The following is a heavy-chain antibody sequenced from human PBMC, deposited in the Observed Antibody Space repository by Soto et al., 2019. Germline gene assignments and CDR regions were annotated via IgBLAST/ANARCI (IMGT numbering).Heavy chain of an antibody. J-gene: IGHJ5*02. CDR1: GGSISSSY. D-gene: IGHD3-9*01. CDR2: IYYSGTT. CDR3: ARGPSGRYFAWPYLGWFDP. Sequence: SETLSLTCTVSGGSISSSYWSWIRQPPGEGLEWIGYIYYSGTTNYNPSLKSRVTIPVDTSKNQFSLKRSSVTAADTAVYYCARGPSGRYFAWPYLGWFDPWGQGTLVTVSS. V-gene: IGHV4-59*01.